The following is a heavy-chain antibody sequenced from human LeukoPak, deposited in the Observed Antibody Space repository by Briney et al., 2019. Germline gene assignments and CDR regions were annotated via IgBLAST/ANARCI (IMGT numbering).Heavy chain of an antibody. Sequence: GESLKISCEGSGYSLTTYWIGWVRQMPGKGLELMGIIYPGDSDTRYSPSFQGQVTISADKSISTAHLQWSSLQASDTAMYYCARRPTTGTSYDYWGQGTLVTVSS. J-gene: IGHJ4*02. D-gene: IGHD1-1*01. CDR2: IYPGDSDT. CDR3: ARRPTTGTSYDY. V-gene: IGHV5-51*01. CDR1: GYSLTTYW.